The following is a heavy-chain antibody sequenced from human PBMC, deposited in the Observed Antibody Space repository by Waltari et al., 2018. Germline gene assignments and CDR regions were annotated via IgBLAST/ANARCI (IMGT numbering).Heavy chain of an antibody. V-gene: IGHV3-11*01. CDR1: GLTFSDFY. CDR2: MSSTREII. CDR3: ARAGFDHQSSGYGMDV. J-gene: IGHJ6*02. Sequence: QVQLVESGGRFVKPGGSLRLSCAASGLTFSDFYMSWIRQVPGRGLEWVAYMSSTREIIYYADPVRGRFTISRDNARKSLYLDMNSLRAEDTAVYYCARAGFDHQSSGYGMDVWGQGTTVTVSS. D-gene: IGHD3-22*01.